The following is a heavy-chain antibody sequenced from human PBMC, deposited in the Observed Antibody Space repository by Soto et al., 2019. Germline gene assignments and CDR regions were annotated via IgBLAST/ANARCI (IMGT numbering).Heavy chain of an antibody. D-gene: IGHD5-18*01. CDR3: ASGLYSYGTYYFDC. CDR2: IIPIFDTA. V-gene: IGHV1-69*13. CDR1: GGTFSSYV. Sequence: SVKVSCKASGGTFSSYVITWVRQAPGQGLEWMGGIIPIFDTANYAQKFQGRVTLNADESTSTAYMELSSLRSEDTAVYYCASGLYSYGTYYFDCWGQGTLVTVSS. J-gene: IGHJ4*02.